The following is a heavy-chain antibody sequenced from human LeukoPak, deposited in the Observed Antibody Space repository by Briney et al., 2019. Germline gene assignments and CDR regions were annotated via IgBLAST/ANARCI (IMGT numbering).Heavy chain of an antibody. CDR1: GYTFTSYY. D-gene: IGHD2-2*01. Sequence: ASVTVSCKASGYTFTSYYMHWVRQAPGQGLEWMGVINSSGGSTSYAQNFQGRVTMTRDMSTSTVYMEMSSLRSEDTAVYYCASRCSSTSCYPYYFAYWGQGTLVTGAS. CDR3: ASRCSSTSCYPYYFAY. V-gene: IGHV1-46*01. CDR2: INSSGGST. J-gene: IGHJ4*02.